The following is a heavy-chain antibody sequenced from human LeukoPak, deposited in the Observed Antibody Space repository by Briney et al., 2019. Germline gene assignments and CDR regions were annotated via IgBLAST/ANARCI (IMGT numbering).Heavy chain of an antibody. D-gene: IGHD4-23*01. Sequence: PGGSLRLSCAASGFTFSSYAISWVRQAPGKGLEWVSVIYSGDNTYYADSVKGRFTVSRDTSKNTVYLRMNSLRAEDTAVYYCARGPYGNPLGYWGQGTLVTVSS. CDR1: GFTFSSYA. CDR2: IYSGDNT. CDR3: ARGPYGNPLGY. V-gene: IGHV3-53*01. J-gene: IGHJ4*02.